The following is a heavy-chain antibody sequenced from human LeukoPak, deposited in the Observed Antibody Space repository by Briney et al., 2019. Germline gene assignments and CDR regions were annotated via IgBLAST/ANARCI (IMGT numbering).Heavy chain of an antibody. J-gene: IGHJ4*02. D-gene: IGHD5-12*01. V-gene: IGHV3-7*01. CDR3: ARVGYNDYDLDY. CDR1: SFTLSRYW. Sequence: TGGSLRLSCAASSFTLSRYWMSWVRQAPGKGQEWVANINEGANAKYYVDSVKGRFTISRDNAKNSLYLQMNSLRVEDTAVYYCARVGYNDYDLDYWGQGALVTVSS. CDR2: INEGANAK.